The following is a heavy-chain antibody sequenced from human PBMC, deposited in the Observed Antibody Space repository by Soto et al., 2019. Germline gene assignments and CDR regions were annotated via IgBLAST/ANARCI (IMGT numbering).Heavy chain of an antibody. CDR2: ISGTGGTT. D-gene: IGHD6-25*01. J-gene: IGHJ4*02. CDR3: AKFFVETGGSSGWPWSFHF. Sequence: EVQLLESGGGLVQPGGSLRLSCAASGLTFASYAMSWVRQAPGKGLEWVSAISGTGGTTYYADSVKGRFTISRDNSRNTLHLQMNSLRADDTAIYYCAKFFVETGGSSGWPWSFHFWGQGTLVTVSS. CDR1: GLTFASYA. V-gene: IGHV3-23*01.